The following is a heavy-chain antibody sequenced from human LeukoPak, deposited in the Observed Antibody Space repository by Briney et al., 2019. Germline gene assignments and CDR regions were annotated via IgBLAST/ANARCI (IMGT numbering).Heavy chain of an antibody. Sequence: SVKVSCKASGGTFSSYAISWVRQAPGQGLEWMGGIIPIFGTANYAQKFQGRVTITTDESTSTAYMELSSLRSEDTAVYYCARSIAALYYFDHWGQGTLVTVSS. J-gene: IGHJ4*02. V-gene: IGHV1-69*05. CDR2: IIPIFGTA. CDR1: GGTFSSYA. CDR3: ARSIAALYYFDH. D-gene: IGHD6-6*01.